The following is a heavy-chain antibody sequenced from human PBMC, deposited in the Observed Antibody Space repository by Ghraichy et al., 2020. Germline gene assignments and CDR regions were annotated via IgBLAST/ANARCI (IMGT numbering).Heavy chain of an antibody. CDR1: GGTFSSYA. D-gene: IGHD2-2*01. J-gene: IGHJ6*02. CDR3: ARDQVTCSSTSCYENYYYGMDV. V-gene: IGHV1-69*13. CDR2: IIPIFGTA. Sequence: SVKVSCKASGGTFSSYAISWVRQAPGQGLEWMGGIIPIFGTANYAQKFQGRVTITADESTSTAYMELSSLRSEDTAVYYCARDQVTCSSTSCYENYYYGMDVWGQGTTVTVSS.